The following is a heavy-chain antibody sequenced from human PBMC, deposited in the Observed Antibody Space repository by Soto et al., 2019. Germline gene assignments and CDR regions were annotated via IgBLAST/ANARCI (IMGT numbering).Heavy chain of an antibody. CDR1: GFTFSSYG. V-gene: IGHV3-30*18. J-gene: IGHJ4*02. CDR3: AKDPSDTAFDY. Sequence: GGSLRLSCAASGFTFSSYGMHWVRQAPGKGLEWVAVISYDGSNKYYADSVKGRFTISRDNSKNTLYLQMNSLRAEDTAVYYCAKDPSDTAFDYWGQGTLVTVSS. CDR2: ISYDGSNK. D-gene: IGHD5-18*01.